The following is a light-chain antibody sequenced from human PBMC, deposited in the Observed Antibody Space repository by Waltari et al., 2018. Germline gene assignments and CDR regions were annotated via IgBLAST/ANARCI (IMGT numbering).Light chain of an antibody. J-gene: IGKJ1*01. Sequence: VMTQSPLSLPVTLGQPASISCRASQSVSSNLAWYQQQPGQAPRLLIYGASTRATGIPARFSGSGSGTEFTLTISSLQSEDFAVYYCQQYRNWPPWTFGQGTKVEIK. V-gene: IGKV3D-15*01. CDR2: GAS. CDR1: QSVSSN. CDR3: QQYRNWPPWT.